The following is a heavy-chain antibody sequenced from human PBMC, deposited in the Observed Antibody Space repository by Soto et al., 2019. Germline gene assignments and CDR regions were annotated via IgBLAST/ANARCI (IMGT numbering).Heavy chain of an antibody. CDR2: FDPENGET. Sequence: ASVKVSCKVSGYTLTELSMHWVRQAPGKGLEWMGGFDPENGETIYAQKFQGRVTMTADTSAGTAYMELRSLRSDDTAVYYCAREKKVPAAMSDYYYYMDVWGKGTTVTVSS. CDR1: GYTLTELS. J-gene: IGHJ6*03. D-gene: IGHD2-2*01. V-gene: IGHV1-24*01. CDR3: AREKKVPAAMSDYYYYMDV.